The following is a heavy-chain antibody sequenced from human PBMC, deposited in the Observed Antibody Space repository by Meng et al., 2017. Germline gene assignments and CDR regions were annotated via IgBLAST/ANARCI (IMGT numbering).Heavy chain of an antibody. Sequence: EVQPVGSGGGVVKRGGSLRLSCAASGFNFSSYSMNWVRQAPGKGLEWVSSISSSSSYIYYADSVKGRFTISRDNAKNSLYLQMNSLRAEDTAVYYCARSSSWYSSGWFDPWGQGTLVTVFS. CDR2: ISSSSSYI. CDR3: ARSSSWYSSGWFDP. D-gene: IGHD6-13*01. V-gene: IGHV3-21*01. CDR1: GFNFSSYS. J-gene: IGHJ5*02.